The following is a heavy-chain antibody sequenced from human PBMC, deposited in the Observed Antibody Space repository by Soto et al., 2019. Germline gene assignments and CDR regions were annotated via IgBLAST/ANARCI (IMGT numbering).Heavy chain of an antibody. CDR1: GFTFSNAW. Sequence: PGGSLRLSCAASGFTFSNAWMSWVRQAPGKGLEWVGRIKSKTDGGTTDYAAPVKGRFTISRDDSKNTLYLQMNSLKTEDTAVYYCTTLRIDYCSGGSCYSPPSYYYYYYYMDVWGKGTTVTVSS. D-gene: IGHD2-15*01. V-gene: IGHV3-15*01. CDR3: TTLRIDYCSGGSCYSPPSYYYYYYYMDV. J-gene: IGHJ6*03. CDR2: IKSKTDGGTT.